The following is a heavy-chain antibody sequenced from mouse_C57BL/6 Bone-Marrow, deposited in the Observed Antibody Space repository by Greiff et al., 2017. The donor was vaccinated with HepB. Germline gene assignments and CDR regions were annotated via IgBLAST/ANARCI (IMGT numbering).Heavy chain of an antibody. Sequence: VHLVESGPELVKPGASVKISCKASGYAFSSSWMNWVKQRPGKGLEWIGRIYPGDGDTNYNGKFKGKATLTADKSSSTAYMQLSSLASEDSAVYFCAREEEHYFDYWGQGTTLTVSS. CDR3: AREEEHYFDY. J-gene: IGHJ2*01. V-gene: IGHV1-82*01. CDR1: GYAFSSSW. CDR2: IYPGDGDT.